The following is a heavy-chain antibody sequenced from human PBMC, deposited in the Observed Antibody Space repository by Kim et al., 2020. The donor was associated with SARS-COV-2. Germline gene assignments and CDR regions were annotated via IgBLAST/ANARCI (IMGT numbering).Heavy chain of an antibody. J-gene: IGHJ4*02. CDR2: GSGSST. CDR3: AIRLDY. V-gene: IGHV3-23*01. D-gene: IGHD2-2*02. Sequence: GSGSSTYYEDPMKGRFTISRDHPKNTMYLQVNRLRAGETLVYYCAIRLDYWRQGTLVTVSS.